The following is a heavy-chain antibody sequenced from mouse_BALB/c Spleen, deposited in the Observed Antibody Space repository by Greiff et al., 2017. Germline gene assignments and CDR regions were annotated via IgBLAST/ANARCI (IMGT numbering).Heavy chain of an antibody. CDR1: GYSFTSYW. CDR3: TREPGNLYYYAMDY. Sequence: EVQLKESGTVLARPGASVKMSCKASGYSFTSYWMHWVKQRPGQGLEWIGAIYPGNSDTSYNQKFKGKAKLTAVTSASTAYMELSSLTNEDSAVYYCTREPGNLYYYAMDYWGQGTSVTVSS. J-gene: IGHJ4*01. CDR2: IYPGNSDT. V-gene: IGHV1-5*01. D-gene: IGHD2-1*01.